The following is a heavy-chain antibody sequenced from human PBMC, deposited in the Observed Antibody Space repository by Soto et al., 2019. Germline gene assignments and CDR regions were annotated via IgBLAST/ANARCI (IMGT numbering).Heavy chain of an antibody. J-gene: IGHJ5*02. D-gene: IGHD6-6*01. Sequence: ASVKVSCKASGYTFTGYYKHWVRQAPGQGLEWMGWINPNSGGTNYAQKFQGWVTMTRDTSISTAYMELSRLRSDDTAVYYCARGKYSSSSVNWFDPWGHGTLVTYSS. CDR3: ARGKYSSSSVNWFDP. CDR2: INPNSGGT. CDR1: GYTFTGYY. V-gene: IGHV1-2*04.